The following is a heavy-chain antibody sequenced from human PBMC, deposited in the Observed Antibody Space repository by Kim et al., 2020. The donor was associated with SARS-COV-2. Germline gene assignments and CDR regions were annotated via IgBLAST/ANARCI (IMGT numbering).Heavy chain of an antibody. J-gene: IGHJ4*02. Sequence: SFQGQVTISADKSISTAYLQWSSLKASDTAMYYCARYGSGSYLRYYFDYWGQGTLVTVSS. CDR3: ARYGSGSYLRYYFDY. D-gene: IGHD3-10*01. V-gene: IGHV5-51*01.